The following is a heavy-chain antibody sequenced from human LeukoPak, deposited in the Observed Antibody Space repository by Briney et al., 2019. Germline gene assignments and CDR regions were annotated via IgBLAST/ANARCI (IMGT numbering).Heavy chain of an antibody. CDR3: ARDGSRPHDF. CDR1: GFIFNDYW. D-gene: IGHD5-12*01. J-gene: IGHJ4*02. Sequence: GGSLRLSCTASGFIFNDYWMSWVRQTPGKGLEWVANIKQDGSEKHYLDSVKGRFTISRDNARISVYLQMNNLRVEDMGVYYCARDGSRPHDFWGQGTLVTVSS. CDR2: IKQDGSEK. V-gene: IGHV3-7*01.